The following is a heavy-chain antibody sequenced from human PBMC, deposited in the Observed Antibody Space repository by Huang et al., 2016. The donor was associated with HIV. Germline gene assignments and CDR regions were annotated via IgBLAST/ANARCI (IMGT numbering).Heavy chain of an antibody. CDR1: GGSIPSSTCY. V-gene: IGHV4-39*01. D-gene: IGHD6-19*01. CDR2: IYYRGST. CDR3: ARLGGWRGYYYMDV. J-gene: IGHJ6*03. Sequence: QLQLQESGPGLVKPSEPLSLTCTVSGGSIPSSTCYWGWIRQPPGKGLEWIGNIYYRGSTYDNPSLKSGVTIAVDTSKNEFVLELSAVTAADTAVYYCARLGGWRGYYYMDVWGKGATVTVSS.